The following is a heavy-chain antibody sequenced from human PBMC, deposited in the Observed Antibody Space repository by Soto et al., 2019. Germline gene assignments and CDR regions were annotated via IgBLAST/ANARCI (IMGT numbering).Heavy chain of an antibody. Sequence: SETLSLTCTVSGGSIGSYYWSWIRQPPGEGLEWIGYIYDSGTTDYNPSLKSRVTISLEKSKNQVSLRLSSVTAADTAVYYCARVWFGEQASYYYYMDVWGKGITVTVSS. V-gene: IGHV4-59*08. CDR2: IYDSGTT. CDR1: GGSIGSYY. CDR3: ARVWFGEQASYYYYMDV. J-gene: IGHJ6*03. D-gene: IGHD3-10*01.